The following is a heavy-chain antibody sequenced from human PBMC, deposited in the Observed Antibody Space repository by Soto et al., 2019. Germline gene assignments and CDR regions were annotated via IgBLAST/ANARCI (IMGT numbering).Heavy chain of an antibody. J-gene: IGHJ4*02. V-gene: IGHV4-39*01. CDR2: IFYSGYT. CDR3: ARQATSGLSFDY. CDR1: GGSISRTSYY. D-gene: IGHD2-15*01. Sequence: SETLSLTCTVPGGSISRTSYYWGWIRQPSGKGLEWIGSIFYSGYTYYSPSLKSRVSISVDTSKNQFSLKLNSVTATDTAVYYCARQATSGLSFDYWGQGTLVTVSS.